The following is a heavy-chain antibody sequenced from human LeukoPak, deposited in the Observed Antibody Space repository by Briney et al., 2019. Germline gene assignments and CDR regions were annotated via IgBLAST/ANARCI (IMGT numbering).Heavy chain of an antibody. CDR2: INHSGST. V-gene: IGHV4-34*01. D-gene: IGHD3-9*01. CDR1: GGSISSYY. CDR3: ARQDDILTGYRL. Sequence: SETLSLTCTVSGGSISSYYWSWIRQPPGKGLEWIGEINHSGSTNYNPSLKSRVTISVDTSKNHFSLKLSSVTAADTAVYYCARQDDILTGYRLWGQGTLVTVSS. J-gene: IGHJ4*02.